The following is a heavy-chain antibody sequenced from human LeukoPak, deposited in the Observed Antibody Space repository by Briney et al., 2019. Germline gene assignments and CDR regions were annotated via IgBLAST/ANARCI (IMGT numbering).Heavy chain of an antibody. V-gene: IGHV4-30-4*08. CDR1: GGSISSSDYY. CDR3: ASDGSGSSYYFDY. Sequence: SQTLSLTCTVSGGSISSSDYYWGWIRQPPGKGLEWIGYVYYSGSTYYNPSLKSRVTISVDTSKNQFSLKLSSVTAADTAVYYCASDGSGSSYYFDYWGQGTLVTVSS. D-gene: IGHD3-10*01. CDR2: VYYSGST. J-gene: IGHJ4*02.